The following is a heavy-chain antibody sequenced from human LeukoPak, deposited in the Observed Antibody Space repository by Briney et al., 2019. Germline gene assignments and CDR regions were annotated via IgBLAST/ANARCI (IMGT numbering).Heavy chain of an antibody. V-gene: IGHV4-39*01. CDR1: IHSINSSSYY. CDR3: ARRGTAMVLAYFYFDY. Sequence: PSETLSLTCTVSIHSINSSSYYWGWIRQPPGKGLEWIGSIYYSGSTYYNSSLKSRVTISVDTSKNQFSLKLSSVTAADTAEDYCARRGTAMVLAYFYFDYWGQGTLVTVSS. D-gene: IGHD5-18*01. J-gene: IGHJ4*02. CDR2: IYYSGST.